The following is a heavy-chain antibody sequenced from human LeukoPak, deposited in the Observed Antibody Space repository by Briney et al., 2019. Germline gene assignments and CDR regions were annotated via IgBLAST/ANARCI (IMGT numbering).Heavy chain of an antibody. D-gene: IGHD4-17*01. Sequence: ASVKVSCKASGYTFTCYYMHWVRQAPGQGLEWMGWINPNSGGTKYAQKFQVRVTMTRETSISTAYMELSRLRSDHTAVYYCASRVYYGDFDYWGQGTLVTVSS. J-gene: IGHJ4*02. CDR2: INPNSGGT. V-gene: IGHV1-2*02. CDR3: ASRVYYGDFDY. CDR1: GYTFTCYY.